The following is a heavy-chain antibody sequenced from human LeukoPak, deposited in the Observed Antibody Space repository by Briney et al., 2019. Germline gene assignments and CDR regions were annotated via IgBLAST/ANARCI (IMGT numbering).Heavy chain of an antibody. D-gene: IGHD6-19*01. Sequence: GASVKVSCKASGYTFTNYYVHWVRQAPGQGLEWLGMINPDSGSTNYAQKFQGRVTMTRDTSTNTVYMELSSLRSEDTAVYYCARGITAVASPFDYWGQGTLVTVSS. CDR1: GYTFTNYY. V-gene: IGHV1-46*01. CDR3: ARGITAVASPFDY. CDR2: INPDSGST. J-gene: IGHJ4*02.